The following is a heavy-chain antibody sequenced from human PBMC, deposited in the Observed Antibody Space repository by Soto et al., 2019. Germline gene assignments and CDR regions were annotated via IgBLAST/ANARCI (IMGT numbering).Heavy chain of an antibody. V-gene: IGHV1-2*02. J-gene: IGHJ6*02. D-gene: IGHD2-2*02. CDR1: GYTFTGYY. CDR2: INPNSGGT. Sequence: ASVKVSCKASGYTFTGYYMHWVRQAPGQGLEWMGWINPNSGGTNYAQKFQGRLTMTRDTSISTAYMELSRLRSDDTAVYYCARVLLSGPAAILLMDVWGQGTTVTVSS. CDR3: ARVLLSGPAAILLMDV.